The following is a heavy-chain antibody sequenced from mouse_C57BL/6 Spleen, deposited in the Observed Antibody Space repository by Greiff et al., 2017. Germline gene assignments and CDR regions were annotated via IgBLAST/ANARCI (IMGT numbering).Heavy chain of an antibody. V-gene: IGHV3-6*01. CDR1: GYSITSGYY. D-gene: IGHD2-2*01. J-gene: IGHJ3*01. CDR3: ARDAMVTTGAWFAY. CDR2: ISYDGSN. Sequence: EVKLEESGPGLVKPSQSLSLTCSVTGYSITSGYYWNWIRQFPGNKLEWMGYISYDGSNNYNPSLKNRISITRDTSKNQFFLKLNSVTTEDTATYYCARDAMVTTGAWFAYWGQGTLVTVSA.